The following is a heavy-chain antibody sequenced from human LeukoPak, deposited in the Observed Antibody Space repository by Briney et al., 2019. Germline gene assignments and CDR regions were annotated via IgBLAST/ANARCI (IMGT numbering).Heavy chain of an antibody. Sequence: GASVKVSCKASGYTFTGYYMHWVRQAPGQGLEWMGWINPNSGGTNYAQKFQGRVTLTRDTSISTAYMELSTLRSDDTAVYYCARDWPDYGDYVGAFDFWGQGTMVTVSS. D-gene: IGHD4-17*01. CDR2: INPNSGGT. CDR1: GYTFTGYY. V-gene: IGHV1-2*02. J-gene: IGHJ3*01. CDR3: ARDWPDYGDYVGAFDF.